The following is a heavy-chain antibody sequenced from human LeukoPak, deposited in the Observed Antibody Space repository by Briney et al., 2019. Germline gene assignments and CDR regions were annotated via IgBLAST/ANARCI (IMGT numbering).Heavy chain of an antibody. Sequence: GGSLRLSCAASGFTFSSYGMSWVRQAPGKGLEWVSAISGSGGSTYYADSVRGRFTISRDNSRNTLYLQMNSLRAEDTALYYCAKDSGSYSRVFDYWGQGTLVTVSS. V-gene: IGHV3-23*01. CDR2: ISGSGGST. D-gene: IGHD1-26*01. CDR3: AKDSGSYSRVFDY. J-gene: IGHJ4*02. CDR1: GFTFSSYG.